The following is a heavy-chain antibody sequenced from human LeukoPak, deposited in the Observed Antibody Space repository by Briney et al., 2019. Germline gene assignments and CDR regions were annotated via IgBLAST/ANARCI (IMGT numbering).Heavy chain of an antibody. CDR2: ISEKGGTT. J-gene: IGHJ4*02. CDR3: AKRGVVIRGILVIGYHQEAYHYDF. Sequence: GGSLRLSCVVSGIRLSNYGMTWVRQAPGKGLEWVSYISEKGGTTSYADSVKGRFTISRGTSLNTLYLQMNNLRAEDTAVYFCAKRGVVIRGILVIGYHQEAYHYDFWGQGVLVTVSS. CDR1: GIRLSNYG. V-gene: IGHV3-23*01. D-gene: IGHD3-10*01.